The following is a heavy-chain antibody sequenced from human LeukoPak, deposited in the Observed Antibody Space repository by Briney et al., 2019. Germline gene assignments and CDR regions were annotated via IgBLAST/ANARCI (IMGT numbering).Heavy chain of an antibody. CDR3: ATADPSGSAAYYYYYYYMDV. CDR1: GYTLTELS. D-gene: IGHD1-26*01. V-gene: IGHV1-24*01. J-gene: IGHJ6*03. CDR2: FDPEDGET. Sequence: ASVKVSCKVSGYTLTELSMHWVRQAPGKGLEWMGGFDPEDGETIYAQKFQGRVTMTEDTSTDTAYMELSSLRSEDTAVYYCATADPSGSAAYYYYYYYMDVWGKGTTVTVSS.